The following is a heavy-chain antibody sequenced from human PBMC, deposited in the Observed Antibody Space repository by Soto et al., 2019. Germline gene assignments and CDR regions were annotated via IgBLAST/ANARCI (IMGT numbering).Heavy chain of an antibody. V-gene: IGHV1-46*03. Sequence: VKVSCKASGYTFTSYYMHWVRQAPGQGLEWMGIINPSGGSTSYAQKFQGRVTMTRDTSTSTVYMELSSLRSEDTAVYYCARPGYSSGWINWFDPWGQGTLVTVSS. CDR2: INPSGGST. D-gene: IGHD6-19*01. CDR1: GYTFTSYY. J-gene: IGHJ5*02. CDR3: ARPGYSSGWINWFDP.